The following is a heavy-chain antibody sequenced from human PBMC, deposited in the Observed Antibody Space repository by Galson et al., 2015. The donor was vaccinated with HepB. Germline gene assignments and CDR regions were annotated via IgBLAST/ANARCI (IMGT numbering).Heavy chain of an antibody. D-gene: IGHD6-13*01. CDR2: IRSNTCGAPS. J-gene: IGHJ4*02. Sequence: SLRLSCASSGLTFGDYAVNWFRQAPGKGLEWIGFIRSNTCGAPSEYAAYLKGRFSISRDDSKNLVHLQKNSLQTEDTAVYFCAREAAGVGGYFDSWGRGTLVSVSS. CDR3: AREAAGVGGYFDS. V-gene: IGHV3-49*03. CDR1: GLTFGDYA.